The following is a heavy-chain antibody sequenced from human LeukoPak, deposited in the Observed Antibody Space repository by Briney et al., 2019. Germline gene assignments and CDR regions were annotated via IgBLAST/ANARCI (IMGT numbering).Heavy chain of an antibody. D-gene: IGHD2-2*02. CDR2: IIPIFGTA. CDR3: AREVPAAIDAGDAFDI. V-gene: IGHV1-69*05. J-gene: IGHJ3*02. CDR1: GGTFSSYA. Sequence: SVKVSCKASGGTFSSYAISWVRLAPGQGLEWMGGIIPIFGTANYAQKFQGRVTITTDESTSTAYMELSSLRSEDTAVYYCAREVPAAIDAGDAFDIWGQGTVVTVSS.